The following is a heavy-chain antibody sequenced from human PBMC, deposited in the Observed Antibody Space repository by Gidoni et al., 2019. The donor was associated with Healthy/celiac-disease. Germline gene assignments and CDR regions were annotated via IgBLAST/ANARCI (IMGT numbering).Heavy chain of an antibody. CDR2: IYHSGST. CDR3: ARVFPYSSSWYGFDY. Sequence: QVQLQASCPGLVKPSGTLSLTCAVSGGSISRRNWWSWVRQPPGKGLEWIGEIYHSGSTNYNPSLKSRVTISVDKSKNQFSLKLSSVTAADTAVYYCARVFPYSSSWYGFDYGGQGTLVTVSS. CDR1: GGSISRRNW. V-gene: IGHV4-4*02. D-gene: IGHD6-13*01. J-gene: IGHJ4*02.